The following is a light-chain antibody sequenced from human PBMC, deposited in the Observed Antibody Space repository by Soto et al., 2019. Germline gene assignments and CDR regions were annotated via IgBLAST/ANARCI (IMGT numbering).Light chain of an antibody. CDR1: SGHSSYA. Sequence: QPVLTQSPSASASLGASVKLTCTLSSGHSSYAIAWHQQQPEKGPRYLMKLTSDGSHSKGDGIPDRFSGSSSGAERYLTISSLQSEDEADYYFQTWGTGPWVFGGGTKLTVL. CDR2: LTSDGSH. V-gene: IGLV4-69*01. CDR3: QTWGTGPWV. J-gene: IGLJ3*02.